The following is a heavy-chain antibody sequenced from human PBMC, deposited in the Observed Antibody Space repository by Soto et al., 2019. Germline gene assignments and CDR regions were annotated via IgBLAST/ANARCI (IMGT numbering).Heavy chain of an antibody. V-gene: IGHV4-59*02. D-gene: IGHD1-26*01. CDR2: VFYTENT. J-gene: IGHJ4*02. CDR3: ARSYSGTFYGYDI. CDR1: GGSVSSFH. Sequence: SETLSLICTAPGGSVSSFHWSWIRQSPGKGLEWIGYVFYTENTKYNPALKRRVTISVDTSKKQFSLKLSSVSAADTGLYYCARSYSGTFYGYDIWGQGILVTVSS.